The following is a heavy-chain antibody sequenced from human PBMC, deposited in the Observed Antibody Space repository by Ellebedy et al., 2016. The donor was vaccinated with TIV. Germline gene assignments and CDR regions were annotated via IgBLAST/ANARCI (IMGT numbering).Heavy chain of an antibody. CDR3: ARVGLRFDAFDI. J-gene: IGHJ3*02. V-gene: IGHV4-31*03. CDR2: IYYSGST. CDR1: GGSISSGGYY. D-gene: IGHD3-3*01. Sequence: MPSETLSLTCTVSGGSISSGGYYWSWIRQHPGKGLEWIGYIYYSGSTYYNPSLKSRVTISVDTSKNQFSLKLSSVTAADTAVYYCARVGLRFDAFDIWGQGTMVTVSS.